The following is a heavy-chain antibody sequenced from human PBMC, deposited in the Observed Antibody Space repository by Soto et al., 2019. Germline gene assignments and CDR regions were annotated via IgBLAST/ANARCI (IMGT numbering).Heavy chain of an antibody. D-gene: IGHD2-15*01. CDR1: GASIVSGTYY. J-gene: IGHJ6*02. Sequence: QVQLQESGPGLVMPSQTLSLTCTVSGASIVSGTYYWSWVRQPPGKGLEWIGFISNIGRTYYNPSLKSRVTISEATSNNQFSLNLTSVTALDTAIYYCARAADALRFCSGMDVWGQGTTVTVSS. V-gene: IGHV4-30-4*01. CDR3: ARAADALRFCSGMDV. CDR2: ISNIGRT.